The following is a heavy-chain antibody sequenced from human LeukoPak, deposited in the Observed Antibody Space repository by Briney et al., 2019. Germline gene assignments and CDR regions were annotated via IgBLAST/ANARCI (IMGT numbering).Heavy chain of an antibody. V-gene: IGHV4-34*01. Sequence: PSETLSLTCAVYGGSFSGYYWSWIRQPPGKGLEWIGEINHSGSTNYNPSLKSRVTISVDTSKNQFSLKLSSVTAADTAVYYCARARTTVVTPGYNWFDPWGQGTLVTVSS. CDR1: GGSFSGYY. CDR2: INHSGST. CDR3: ARARTTVVTPGYNWFDP. D-gene: IGHD4-23*01. J-gene: IGHJ5*02.